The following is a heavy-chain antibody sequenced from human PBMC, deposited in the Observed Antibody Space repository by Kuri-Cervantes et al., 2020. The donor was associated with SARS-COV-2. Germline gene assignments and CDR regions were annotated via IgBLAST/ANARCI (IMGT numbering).Heavy chain of an antibody. CDR1: GFTFSDYY. CDR3: ASYKYYNKGNWFDP. Sequence: ESLKISCAASGFTFSDYYMSWVRQAPGKGLEWIGEINHSGSTNYNPSLKSRVTISVDTSKNQFSLNLSSVTAADTAVYYCASYKYYNKGNWFDPWGQGTLVNGAS. V-gene: IGHV4-34*01. J-gene: IGHJ5*02. CDR2: INHSGST. D-gene: IGHD5-24*01.